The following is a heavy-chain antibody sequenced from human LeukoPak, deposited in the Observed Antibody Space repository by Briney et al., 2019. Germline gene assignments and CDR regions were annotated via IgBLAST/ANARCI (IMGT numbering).Heavy chain of an antibody. CDR2: IKEDGSEK. CDR1: GFTFSGYW. V-gene: IGHV3-7*05. J-gene: IGHJ4*02. CDR3: VRDCGFHTFDY. D-gene: IGHD2-21*01. Sequence: GGSLRLSCAASGFTFSGYWMTWVRQAPGKGLEYVVNIKEDGSEKYYVDSVKGRFTISRDNTKNSLYLQMSSLRGDDTAVYYCVRDCGFHTFDYWGQGTLVSVSS.